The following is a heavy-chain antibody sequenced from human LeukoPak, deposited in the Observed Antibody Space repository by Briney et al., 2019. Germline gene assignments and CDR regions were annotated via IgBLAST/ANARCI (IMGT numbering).Heavy chain of an antibody. V-gene: IGHV3-66*01. CDR3: ARDLGCSSTSCYRYYYYGMDV. CDR1: GFTVSSNY. J-gene: IGHJ6*02. CDR2: IYSGGST. D-gene: IGHD2-2*01. Sequence: GGSLRLSCAASGFTVSSNYMSWVRQAPGKGLEWVSVIYSGGSTYYADSVKGRFTISRDNSKNTLYLQMNSLRAEDTAVYYCARDLGCSSTSCYRYYYYGMDVWGQGTTVTVSS.